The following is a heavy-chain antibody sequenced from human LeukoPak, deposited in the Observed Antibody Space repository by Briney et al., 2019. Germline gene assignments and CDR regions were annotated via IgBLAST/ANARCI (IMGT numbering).Heavy chain of an antibody. D-gene: IGHD3-9*01. Sequence: SGTLSLTCTVSGGSISSYYWSWIRQPPGKGLEWIGYIYYSGSTNYNPSLKSRVTISVDTSKNQFSLKLSSVTAADTAVYYCARGPADYDILTGYYPWGYYFDYWGQGTLVTVSS. J-gene: IGHJ4*02. CDR3: ARGPADYDILTGYYPWGYYFDY. CDR1: GGSISSYY. CDR2: IYYSGST. V-gene: IGHV4-59*01.